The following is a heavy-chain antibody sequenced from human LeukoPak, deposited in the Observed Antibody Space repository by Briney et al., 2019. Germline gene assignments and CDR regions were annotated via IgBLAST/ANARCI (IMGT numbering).Heavy chain of an antibody. CDR1: GYTFTSYD. CDR2: MSPNSGNT. Sequence: VASVKVSCKASGYTFTSYDINWVRQATGQGLEWMGWMSPNSGNTGYAQKFQGRVTMTRSTSMSTAYVELSSLRSEDTAVYYCARGPPNWGYDYWGQGTLVTVSS. D-gene: IGHD7-27*01. J-gene: IGHJ4*02. V-gene: IGHV1-8*01. CDR3: ARGPPNWGYDY.